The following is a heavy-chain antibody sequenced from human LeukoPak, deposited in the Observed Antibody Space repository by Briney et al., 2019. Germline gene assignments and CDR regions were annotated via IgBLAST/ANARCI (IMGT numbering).Heavy chain of an antibody. CDR2: XSYXGXXX. J-gene: IGHJ3*02. V-gene: IGHV3-30*04. Sequence: GGSLRLSCAASGFXXXXXAMHWVRQAPGKGLXXXXXXSYXGXXXXXXXSXXXXXTIXXDNSKNTLYLQMNSLRAEDTAVYYCARGTSGYDYALLAFDIWGQGTMVTVSS. D-gene: IGHD5-12*01. CDR3: ARGTSGYDYALLAFDI. CDR1: GFXXXXXA.